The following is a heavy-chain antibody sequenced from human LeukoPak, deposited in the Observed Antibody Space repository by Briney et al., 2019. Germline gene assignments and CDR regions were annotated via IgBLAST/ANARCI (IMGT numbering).Heavy chain of an antibody. V-gene: IGHV1-2*02. D-gene: IGHD1-7*01. CDR3: ATDPAQRTLELADY. CDR1: GYTFTGYY. Sequence: GASVKVSCKASGYTFTGYYTHWVRQAPGQGLEWMGWTNPNSGDTNYAQKFQGRVTMTRDTSNSTAYLELSRLKSEDTAVYYCATDPAQRTLELADYWGQGTLVTVSS. CDR2: TNPNSGDT. J-gene: IGHJ4*02.